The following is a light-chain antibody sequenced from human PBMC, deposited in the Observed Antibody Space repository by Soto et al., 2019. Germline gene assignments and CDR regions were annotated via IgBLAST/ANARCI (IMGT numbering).Light chain of an antibody. CDR1: QGISNY. Sequence: DIQMTQSPSSLSASVGDRVTITCRASQGISNYLAWYQQKPGKVPKLLIYAASTLQSGVPYRFSGSGTGTDFTLSISSLQPGDVAAYYCQKYNTAPWTFGQGTKVEIK. J-gene: IGKJ1*01. CDR3: QKYNTAPWT. V-gene: IGKV1-27*01. CDR2: AAS.